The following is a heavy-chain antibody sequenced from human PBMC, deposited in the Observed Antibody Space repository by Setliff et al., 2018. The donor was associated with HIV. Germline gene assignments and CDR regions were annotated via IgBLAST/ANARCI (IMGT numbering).Heavy chain of an antibody. CDR3: ARDGPLEGSYRYYYYYMDV. J-gene: IGHJ6*03. CDR2: IYHSGTT. Sequence: KPSETLSLTCAVSGYSISSGYYWGWIRQTPGKGLEWIGSIYHSGTTYYNPSLRSRVMISVDTSKNQFSLKLSAVTAADTAVYYCARDGPLEGSYRYYYYYMDVWGKGTTVTVSS. D-gene: IGHD3-10*01. CDR1: GYSISSGYY. V-gene: IGHV4-38-2*02.